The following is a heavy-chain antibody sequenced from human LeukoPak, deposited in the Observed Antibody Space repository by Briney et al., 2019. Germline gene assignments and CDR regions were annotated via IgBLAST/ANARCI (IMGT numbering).Heavy chain of an antibody. J-gene: IGHJ4*02. CDR3: ALSAAGTGTTDY. V-gene: IGHV4-34*01. D-gene: IGHD1-7*01. CDR1: GGSFSGYY. CDR2: INHSGST. Sequence: ESSETLSLTCAVYGGSFSGYYWSWIRQPPGKGLEWIGEINHSGSTNYNPSLKSRVTISVDTSKNQFSLKLSSVTAADTAVYYCALSAAGTGTTDYWGQGTLVTVSS.